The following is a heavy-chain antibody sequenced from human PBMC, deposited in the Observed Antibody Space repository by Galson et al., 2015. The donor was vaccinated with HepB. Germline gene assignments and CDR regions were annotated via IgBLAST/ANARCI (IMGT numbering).Heavy chain of an antibody. CDR1: GFKFYNYA. CDR2: ISSNGDDT. Sequence: SLRLSCAASGFKFYNYAMHWLRQAPGKRLEYVSAISSNGDDTWYADSVKGRFTISSDNSENTLYVQMSTLRPEDTAVYYCSSDAFDVWGQGTMVIVSS. CDR3: SSDAFDV. V-gene: IGHV3-64*05. J-gene: IGHJ3*01.